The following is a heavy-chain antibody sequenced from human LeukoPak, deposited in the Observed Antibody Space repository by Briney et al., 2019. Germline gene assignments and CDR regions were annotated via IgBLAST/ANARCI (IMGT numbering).Heavy chain of an antibody. V-gene: IGHV4-39*01. Sequence: AETETLLCSVSGGSKSSRNDHWDWIRQSPGKGLEWIGDIYYGGDTHYKPSLRSRLTISVDTSKNQFSLRLSSVTAADTAVYYCARTISIRSDTWGDIKYFDYWGQGTLVTVSS. CDR2: IYYGGDT. D-gene: IGHD3-10*01. CDR1: GGSKSSRNDH. CDR3: ARTISIRSDTWGDIKYFDY. J-gene: IGHJ4*02.